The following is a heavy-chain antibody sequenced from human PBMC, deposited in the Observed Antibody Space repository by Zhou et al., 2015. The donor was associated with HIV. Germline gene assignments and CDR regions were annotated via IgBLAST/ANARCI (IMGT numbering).Heavy chain of an antibody. J-gene: IGHJ4*02. V-gene: IGHV1-8*01. CDR3: AISPLWSGYHLHPDY. D-gene: IGHD3-3*01. Sequence: QVQLVQSGTEVKKPGASVTVSCKASGYIFSKYDVNWVRQAAGLGLEWMGWMNPSSGNTGYAQNFQGRVTMTRNTSINTAYMELSTLRSEDTAIYYCAISPLWSGYHLHPDYWGQGTLVTVSS. CDR2: MNPSSGNT. CDR1: GYIFSKYD.